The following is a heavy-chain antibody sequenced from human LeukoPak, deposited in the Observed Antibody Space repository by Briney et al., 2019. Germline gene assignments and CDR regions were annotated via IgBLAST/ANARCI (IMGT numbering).Heavy chain of an antibody. CDR2: ISGSGSST. J-gene: IGHJ3*02. CDR1: GFTFSSYA. Sequence: GGSLRLSCAASGFTFSSYAMSWVRQAPGKGLEWVSAISGSGSSTYSADSVKGRFTISRDIAMKSLYLQMNSLRDEDTAVYYCARGGGRSYSDAFDIWGQGTVVTVSS. V-gene: IGHV3-23*01. CDR3: ARGGGRSYSDAFDI. D-gene: IGHD1-26*01.